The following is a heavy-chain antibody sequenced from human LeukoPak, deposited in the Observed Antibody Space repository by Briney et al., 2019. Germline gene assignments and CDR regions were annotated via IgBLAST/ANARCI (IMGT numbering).Heavy chain of an antibody. CDR1: GYTLTDYY. J-gene: IGHJ4*02. Sequence: ASVKVSCKASGYTLTDYYIHWVRRAPGQGPEWMGWINSNTGDTKYAQKFQDRVTLTQDTSISTAYMELSRLGSDDTAVFYCARGRWLQLWGDYWGQGTPLTVSS. CDR3: ARGRWLQLWGDY. V-gene: IGHV1-2*02. D-gene: IGHD5-18*01. CDR2: INSNTGDT.